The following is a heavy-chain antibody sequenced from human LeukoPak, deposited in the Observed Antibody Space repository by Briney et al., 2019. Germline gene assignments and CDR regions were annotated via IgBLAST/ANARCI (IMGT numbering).Heavy chain of an antibody. CDR3: ARGRGSGSETFDP. CDR1: GFTFSSYS. Sequence: GGSLRLSCAASGFTFSSYSMNWVRQAPGKGLEWVSSISSSSSYIYYADSVKGRFTISRDNAKNSLYLQMNSLRAEDTAVYYCARGRGSGSETFDPWGQGTLVTVSS. D-gene: IGHD3-22*01. V-gene: IGHV3-21*01. J-gene: IGHJ5*02. CDR2: ISSSSSYI.